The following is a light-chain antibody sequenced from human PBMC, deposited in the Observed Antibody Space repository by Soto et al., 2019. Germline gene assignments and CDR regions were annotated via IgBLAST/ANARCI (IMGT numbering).Light chain of an antibody. CDR3: QSYDSSNVV. CDR1: SGSIASNY. CDR2: EDN. V-gene: IGLV6-57*04. J-gene: IGLJ2*01. Sequence: LTQPHSVSESPGKTVTISCTRSSGSIASNYVQWYQQRPGSAPTTVIYEDNQRPSGVPDRFSGSIDSSSNSASLTISGLKTEDEPDYYCQSYDSSNVVFGGGTKVTVL.